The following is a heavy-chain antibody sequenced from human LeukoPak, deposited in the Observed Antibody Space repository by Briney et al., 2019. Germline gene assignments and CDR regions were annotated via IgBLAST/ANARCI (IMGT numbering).Heavy chain of an antibody. CDR3: AKKRPGEVAAPPDY. V-gene: IGHV3-23*01. J-gene: IGHJ4*02. Sequence: PGGSLRLSCAASGFTFSSYGMSWVRQAPGKGLEWVSAISGSGGSTYYADSVKGRFTISRDNSKNTLHLQMNSLRAEDTAVYYCAKKRPGEVAAPPDYWGQGTLVTVSS. CDR2: ISGSGGST. CDR1: GFTFSSYG. D-gene: IGHD6-13*01.